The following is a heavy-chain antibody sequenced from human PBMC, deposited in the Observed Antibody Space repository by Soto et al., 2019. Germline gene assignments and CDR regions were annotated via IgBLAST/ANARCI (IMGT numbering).Heavy chain of an antibody. V-gene: IGHV1-8*01. CDR1: GYTFTSYD. D-gene: IGHD3-3*01. J-gene: IGHJ4*02. CDR2: MNPNSGNT. CDR3: ARGGGGFWSGYYNFDY. Sequence: ASVNVSCKASGYTFTSYDINWVRQATGQGLEWMGWMNPNSGNTGYAQKFQGRVTMTRNTSISTAYMELSSLRSEDTAVYYCARGGGGFWSGYYNFDYWGQGTLVTVSS.